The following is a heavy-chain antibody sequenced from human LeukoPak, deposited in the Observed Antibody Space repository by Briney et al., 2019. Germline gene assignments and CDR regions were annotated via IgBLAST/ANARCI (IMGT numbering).Heavy chain of an antibody. CDR1: GFTFDDYG. Sequence: PGGSLRLSCAASGFTFDDYGMSWVRQAPGKGLEWVSGINWNGGNTGYADSVKGRFTISRDNAKNSLYLQMSRLRAEDTAVYYCAKDRPNYHESNGHYYRPNGDYWGQGTLVTVSS. V-gene: IGHV3-20*04. J-gene: IGHJ4*02. CDR2: INWNGGNT. CDR3: AKDRPNYHESNGHYYRPNGDY. D-gene: IGHD3-22*01.